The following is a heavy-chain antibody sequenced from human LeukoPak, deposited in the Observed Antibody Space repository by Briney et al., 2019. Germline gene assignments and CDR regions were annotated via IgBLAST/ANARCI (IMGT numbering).Heavy chain of an antibody. Sequence: ASVKVSCKASGYTFTGYYMHWVRQAPGQGLEWMGWINPNSGGTNYAQKFQGRVTMTRDTSISTAYMELSRLRSDDTAVYYCARDFIGAVNWFDPWGQGTLVTVSS. D-gene: IGHD3-16*02. CDR1: GYTFTGYY. V-gene: IGHV1-2*02. CDR3: ARDFIGAVNWFDP. J-gene: IGHJ5*02. CDR2: INPNSGGT.